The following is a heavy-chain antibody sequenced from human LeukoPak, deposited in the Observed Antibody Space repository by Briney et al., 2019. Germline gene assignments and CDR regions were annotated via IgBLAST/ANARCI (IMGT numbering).Heavy chain of an antibody. D-gene: IGHD2-15*01. V-gene: IGHV4-34*01. CDR2: INHSGST. Sequence: SGTLSLTCAVYGGSFSGYYWSWIRQPPGKGLEWIGEINHSGSTNYNPSLKSRVTISVDTSKNQFSLKLSSVTAADTAVYYCTRGRVGFYYYMDVWGKGTTVTVSS. J-gene: IGHJ6*03. CDR1: GGSFSGYY. CDR3: TRGRVGFYYYMDV.